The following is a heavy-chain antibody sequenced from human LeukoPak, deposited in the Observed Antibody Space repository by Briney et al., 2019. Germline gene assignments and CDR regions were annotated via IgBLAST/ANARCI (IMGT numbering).Heavy chain of an antibody. J-gene: IGHJ4*02. Sequence: GGSLRLSCAASGFTVSSNYMSWVRQAPGKGLEWVSVIYSGGSTYYADSVKGRFTISRDNSKNTLYLQMNSLRAEDTAVYYCAKEGPCGGDCYYLDYWGQGTLVTVSS. CDR3: AKEGPCGGDCYYLDY. CDR2: IYSGGST. CDR1: GFTVSSNY. V-gene: IGHV3-66*02. D-gene: IGHD2-21*01.